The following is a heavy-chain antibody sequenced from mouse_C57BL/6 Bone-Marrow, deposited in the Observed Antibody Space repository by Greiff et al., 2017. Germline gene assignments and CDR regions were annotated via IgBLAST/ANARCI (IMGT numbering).Heavy chain of an antibody. V-gene: IGHV3-6*01. D-gene: IGHD3-3*01. CDR1: GYSITSGYY. CDR2: IRYDGSN. CDR3: AREARGSLNPNYYAMDY. Sequence: VQLKESGPGLVKPSQSLSLTCSVTGYSITSGYYWNWIRQFPGNKLEWMGYIRYDGSNNYNPSLKNRISITRATSKNQFFLKLNSVSTEDTATXYGAREARGSLNPNYYAMDYWGKGTSVTVSS. J-gene: IGHJ4*01.